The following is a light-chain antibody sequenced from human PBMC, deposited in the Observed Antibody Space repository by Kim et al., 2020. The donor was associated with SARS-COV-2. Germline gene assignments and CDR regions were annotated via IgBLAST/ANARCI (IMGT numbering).Light chain of an antibody. CDR1: QSVRSSH. CDR3: QQHDSLPFT. V-gene: IGKV3-20*01. CDR2: AAS. J-gene: IGKJ3*01. Sequence: EFVLTQSPGPLSLSPGERATLSCRASQSVRSSHLAWYQQRPGQAPSLLIYAASSRATGIPDRFSGSGSGTDFTLTIPRLEPEDFGVYYCQQHDSLPFTFGHGTKVDIK.